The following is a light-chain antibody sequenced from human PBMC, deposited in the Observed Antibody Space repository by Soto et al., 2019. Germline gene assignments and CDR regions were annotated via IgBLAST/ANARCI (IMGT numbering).Light chain of an antibody. J-gene: IGLJ1*01. CDR2: DVS. Sequence: QSALTQPASVSGSPGQSITISCTGTSSDVGGYNYVSWYQQHPGKAPKLMIYDVSNRPSGVSNRFSGSKSGNTASLTISGLQAEDEADYYCSSYTSSSTLVXXTGXKXTVL. CDR1: SSDVGGYNY. CDR3: SSYTSSSTLV. V-gene: IGLV2-14*01.